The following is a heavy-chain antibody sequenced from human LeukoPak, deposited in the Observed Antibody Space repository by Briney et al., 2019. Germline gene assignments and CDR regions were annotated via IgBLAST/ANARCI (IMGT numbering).Heavy chain of an antibody. CDR2: NYYSGST. Sequence: SETLSLTCTVSGGSISSYYWSWIRQPPGKGLEWIGYNYYSGSTNYNPSLKSRVTISVDTSKNQFSLKLSSVTAADTAVYYCAREAEYVFDYWGQGTLVTVSS. V-gene: IGHV4-59*01. D-gene: IGHD2/OR15-2a*01. CDR1: GGSISSYY. CDR3: AREAEYVFDY. J-gene: IGHJ4*02.